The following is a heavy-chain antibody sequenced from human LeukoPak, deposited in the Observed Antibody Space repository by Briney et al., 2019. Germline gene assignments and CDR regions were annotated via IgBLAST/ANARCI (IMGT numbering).Heavy chain of an antibody. Sequence: ASETLSLTCAVSDDSFSSHYWTWIRQPPGKGLEWIGYISYIGSTNYNPSLKSRVTISIDTSKNQFPLKLSSVTAADTAVYYCARDLVTVTKGFDIWGQGTMVSVSS. J-gene: IGHJ3*02. CDR2: ISYIGST. V-gene: IGHV4-59*11. CDR3: ARDLVTVTKGFDI. CDR1: DDSFSSHY. D-gene: IGHD4-17*01.